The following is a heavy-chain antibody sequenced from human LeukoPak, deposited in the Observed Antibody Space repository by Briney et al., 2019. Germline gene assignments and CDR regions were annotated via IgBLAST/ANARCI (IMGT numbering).Heavy chain of an antibody. D-gene: IGHD6-19*01. CDR3: ARGWYSSGWYRWFDP. CDR2: ISYDGSNK. V-gene: IGHV3-30-3*01. J-gene: IGHJ5*02. CDR1: GFTFSSYA. Sequence: GGSLRLSCAASGFTFSSYAMHWVRQAPGKGLEWVAVISYDGSNKYYADSVKGRFTISRDNSKNTLYLQMNSLGAEDTAVYYCARGWYSSGWYRWFDPWGQGTLVTVSS.